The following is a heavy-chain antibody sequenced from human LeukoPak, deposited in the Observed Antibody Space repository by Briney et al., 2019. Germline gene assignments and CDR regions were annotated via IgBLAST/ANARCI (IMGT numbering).Heavy chain of an antibody. J-gene: IGHJ4*02. Sequence: PSETLSLTCAVYGGSFSGYYWSWIRHPPGKGLGWIGEINHSGSTNYNPSLTSRVTISVDASKNQFSLKLSSVTAADTAVYYCARAALPYYYDWRRRVDYWGQGTLVTVSS. CDR3: ARAALPYYYDWRRRVDY. CDR2: INHSGST. D-gene: IGHD3-22*01. V-gene: IGHV4-34*01. CDR1: GGSFSGYY.